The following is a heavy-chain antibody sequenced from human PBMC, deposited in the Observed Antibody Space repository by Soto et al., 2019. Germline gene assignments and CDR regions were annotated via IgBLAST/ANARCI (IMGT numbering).Heavy chain of an antibody. V-gene: IGHV3-21*01. D-gene: IGHD1-26*01. J-gene: IGHJ6*02. CDR1: GFTFSDYD. CDR2: ITSNSIYK. Sequence: EVQLVESGGGLVKPGGSLRLSCAASGFTFSDYDMTWVRQAPGKGLEWVSSITSNSIYKYSADSLKGRFTTSRDNAKNTLFLQINSLRAEDTAVYYCARDLSGGNYYYHGLDVWGQGTTVAVAS. CDR3: ARDLSGGNYYYHGLDV.